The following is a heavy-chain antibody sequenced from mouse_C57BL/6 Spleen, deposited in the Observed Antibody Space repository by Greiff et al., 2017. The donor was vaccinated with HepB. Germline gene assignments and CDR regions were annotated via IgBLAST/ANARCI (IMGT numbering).Heavy chain of an antibody. D-gene: IGHD6-1*01. CDR3: TARGASRCAY. CDR1: GFNIKDDY. V-gene: IGHV14-4*01. J-gene: IGHJ3*01. CDR2: IDPENGDA. Sequence: EVQLQQSGAELVRPGASVKLSCTASGFNIKDDYMHWVKQRPEQGLEWIGWIDPENGDAEYASKFQGKATITADTSSNTAYLQLSSLTSEDTAVYYCTARGASRCAYGGQGTLVTVSA.